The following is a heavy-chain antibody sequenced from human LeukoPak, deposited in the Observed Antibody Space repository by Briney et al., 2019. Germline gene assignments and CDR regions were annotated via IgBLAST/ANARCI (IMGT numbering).Heavy chain of an antibody. CDR1: GGSISRSY. J-gene: IGHJ6*02. D-gene: IGHD2-2*01. Sequence: SETVSLTCTVSGGSISRSYWSWIRQSPGKGLEWIGDVHYNGNNDYNPSLKNRVPMSVDRSEKQFSLRLSSVTAADTAVYYCARGRHCKSTSCYSYDYYGMDVWGRGTTVIVSS. CDR2: VHYNGNN. CDR3: ARGRHCKSTSCYSYDYYGMDV. V-gene: IGHV4-59*01.